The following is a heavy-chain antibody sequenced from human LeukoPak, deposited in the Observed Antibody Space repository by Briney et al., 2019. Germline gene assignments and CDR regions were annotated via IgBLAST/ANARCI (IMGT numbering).Heavy chain of an antibody. CDR3: ARVVREGGSSDFDH. CDR2: ISAYNGNT. D-gene: IGHD1-26*01. CDR1: RYTFTSYG. Sequence: ASVKVSCKASRYTFTSYGISWVRQAPGQGREWMGWISAYNGNTNYAQKLQGRGTMTTDTSTSTAYMEMRSLRSDDTAVYYCARVVREGGSSDFDHWGQGTLVTVSS. V-gene: IGHV1-18*01. J-gene: IGHJ4*02.